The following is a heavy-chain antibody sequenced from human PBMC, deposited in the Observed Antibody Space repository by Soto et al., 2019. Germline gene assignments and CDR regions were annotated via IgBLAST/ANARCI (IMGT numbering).Heavy chain of an antibody. D-gene: IGHD6-6*01. CDR3: ARGRRGIAARPSDFDY. CDR1: GYTFTSYY. Sequence: WASVKVSCKASGYTFTSYYMHWVRQAPGQGLEWMGIINPSGGSTSYAQKFQGRVTMTRDTSTSTVYMELSSLRSEDTAVYYCARGRRGIAARPSDFDYWGQGTLVTVSS. V-gene: IGHV1-46*01. CDR2: INPSGGST. J-gene: IGHJ4*02.